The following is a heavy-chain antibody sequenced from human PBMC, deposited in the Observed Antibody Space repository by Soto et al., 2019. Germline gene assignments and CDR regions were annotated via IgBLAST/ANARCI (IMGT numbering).Heavy chain of an antibody. D-gene: IGHD3-10*01. V-gene: IGHV5-51*01. CDR3: ARLPGNTNWFDP. CDR2: INPGDSDT. J-gene: IGHJ5*02. Sequence: PGESLKISCRASGYSFTRHWIGWVRQMPGKGLEWVGIINPGDSDTRYSSSFQGQVTISVDNSITTAYLQWTSLRASDTAMYYCARLPGNTNWFDPWGQGTLVTVSS. CDR1: GYSFTRHW.